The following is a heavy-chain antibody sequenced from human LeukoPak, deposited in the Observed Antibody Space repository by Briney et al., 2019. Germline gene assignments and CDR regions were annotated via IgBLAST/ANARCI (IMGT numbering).Heavy chain of an antibody. Sequence: GGSLRLSCAASGFTFSNYGMHWVRQAPGKGLEWVAVIWFDGSTEFYADPVKGRFTISRDNSKNTLYLQMNGLRAEDTAVYYCARALSGYYSIDYWGQGTLVTVSS. CDR3: ARALSGYYSIDY. J-gene: IGHJ4*02. V-gene: IGHV3-33*01. CDR1: GFTFSNYG. D-gene: IGHD3-22*01. CDR2: IWFDGSTE.